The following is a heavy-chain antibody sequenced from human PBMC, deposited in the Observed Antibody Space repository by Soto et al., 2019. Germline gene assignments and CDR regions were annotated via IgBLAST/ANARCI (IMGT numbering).Heavy chain of an antibody. D-gene: IGHD3-22*01. CDR2: ISSGGITI. CDR3: ARGGTSMIVAKNFDY. Sequence: GGSLRLYCTASGFTFSSYEMNWVRQAPGKGLEWVSYISSGGITIYYADSVKGRFTISRDNAENSLYLQVISLRAEDTAVYYCARGGTSMIVAKNFDYWGQGTLVTVSS. V-gene: IGHV3-48*03. J-gene: IGHJ4*02. CDR1: GFTFSSYE.